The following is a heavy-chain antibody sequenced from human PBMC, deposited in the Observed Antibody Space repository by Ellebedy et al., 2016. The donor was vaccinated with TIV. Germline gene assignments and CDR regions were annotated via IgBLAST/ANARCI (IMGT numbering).Heavy chain of an antibody. V-gene: IGHV4-34*01. J-gene: IGHJ2*01. Sequence: SETLSLTCAVYGGSFSGYSWSWIRQPPGKGLEWIGEINHRGSTTYNPSLRSRVPISLDTSKHQFSLGLSSVTAADTAVYDCSRGNYQDVDLDHWYFELWGRGTRVTVSS. D-gene: IGHD4-11*01. CDR1: GGSFSGYS. CDR2: INHRGST. CDR3: SRGNYQDVDLDHWYFEL.